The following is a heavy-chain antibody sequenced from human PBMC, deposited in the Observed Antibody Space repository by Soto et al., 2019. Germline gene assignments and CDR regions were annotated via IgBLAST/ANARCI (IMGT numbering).Heavy chain of an antibody. CDR3: ARGPGYCSSTSCYYYYYYYMDV. CDR1: GGSFSGYY. J-gene: IGHJ6*03. D-gene: IGHD2-2*01. Sequence: SETLSLTCAVYGGSFSGYYWSWIRQPPGKGLEWIGEINHSGSTNYNPSLKSRVTISVDTSKNQFSLKLSSVTAADTAVYYCARGPGYCSSTSCYYYYYYYMDVWGKGTTVTVSS. V-gene: IGHV4-34*01. CDR2: INHSGST.